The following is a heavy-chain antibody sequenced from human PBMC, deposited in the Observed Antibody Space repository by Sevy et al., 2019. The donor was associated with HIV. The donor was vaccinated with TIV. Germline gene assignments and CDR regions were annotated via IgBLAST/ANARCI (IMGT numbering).Heavy chain of an antibody. Sequence: GGSLRLSCAASGFTFSSYSLSSYSMNWVRQAPGKGLEWVSSISSGSSYVFYDDTVKGRVTITRDNAKNSLYLQMNSLRAEDTAVYYCARDRGVGTSSYGMDVWGQGTTVTVSS. D-gene: IGHD1-26*01. CDR2: ISSGSSYV. CDR1: GFTFSSYSLSSYS. J-gene: IGHJ6*02. V-gene: IGHV3-21*01. CDR3: ARDRGVGTSSYGMDV.